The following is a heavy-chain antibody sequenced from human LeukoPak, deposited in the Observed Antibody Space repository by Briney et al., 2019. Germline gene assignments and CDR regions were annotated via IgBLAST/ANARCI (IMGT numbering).Heavy chain of an antibody. V-gene: IGHV4-39*01. J-gene: IGHJ4*02. CDR3: ARYCSGGSCYRRGNFDY. Sequence: SETLSLTCTVSGGSVSSGGYYWGWIRQPPGKGLEWIGSIYYSGSTYYNPSLKSRVTISVDTSKNQFSLKLSSVTAADTAVYYCARYCSGGSCYRRGNFDYWGQGTLVTVSS. D-gene: IGHD2-15*01. CDR2: IYYSGST. CDR1: GGSVSSGGYY.